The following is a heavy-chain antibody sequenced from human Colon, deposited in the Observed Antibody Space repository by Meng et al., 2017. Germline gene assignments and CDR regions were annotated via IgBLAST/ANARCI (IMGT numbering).Heavy chain of an antibody. CDR3: AIGPWELDY. D-gene: IGHD1-26*01. J-gene: IGHJ4*02. Sequence: QVQLQGSGPGLVRPSETLSLTCTVPGGSVRSSTHYWSWIRQPPGKGLEWIGYIYDSGSTNYNPSLKSRVTISVDTSKNQFSLKLSSVTAADTAVYYCAIGPWELDYWGQGLLVTVSS. V-gene: IGHV4-61*01. CDR1: GGSVRSSTHY. CDR2: IYDSGST.